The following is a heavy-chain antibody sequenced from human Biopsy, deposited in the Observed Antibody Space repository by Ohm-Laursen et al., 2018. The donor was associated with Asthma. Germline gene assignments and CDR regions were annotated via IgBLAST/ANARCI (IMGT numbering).Heavy chain of an antibody. D-gene: IGHD3-10*01. V-gene: IGHV1-18*01. CDR1: GYTFNSAG. CDR2: FSVYNGNT. CDR3: ARAVDYSHYYGIDV. J-gene: IGHJ6*02. Sequence: SLKVSCKTSGYTFNSAGITWVRQAPGQGLEWMGRFSVYNGNTKVAQKLQDRVTMITDTSTSTAYMELRSLRSDDTAVYFCARAVDYSHYYGIDVWGQGTTVTVS.